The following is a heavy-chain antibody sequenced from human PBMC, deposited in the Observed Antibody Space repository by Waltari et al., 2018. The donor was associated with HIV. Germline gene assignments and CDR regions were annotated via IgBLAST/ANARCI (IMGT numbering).Heavy chain of an antibody. D-gene: IGHD1-26*01. V-gene: IGHV4-39*02. Sequence: QVQPQASGPGLVKPSETLSLVCSVSVGSIKNPANYCAWIRQPPGKGFEWIGTIYSAGNTYYKSSYNSSHQSRITISPDTSKNHFSLRLASVTAADTAVYFCSRLILGTTSRYFAAWGRGTLVTVSS. CDR2: IYSAGNT. CDR3: SRLILGTTSRYFAA. CDR1: VGSIKNPANY. J-gene: IGHJ2*01.